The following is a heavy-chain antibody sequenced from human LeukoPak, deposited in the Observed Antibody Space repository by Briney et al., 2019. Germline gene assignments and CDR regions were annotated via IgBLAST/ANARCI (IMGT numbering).Heavy chain of an antibody. Sequence: GGSLRLSCAASGFTFSSYSMNWIRQAPGKGLEWVSSISSSTSYIYYADSVKGRFTISKDNAKNSLYLQMNSLRAEDTAAYYCARAGGSTVSHSDYWGQGTLVTVSS. CDR3: ARAGGSTVSHSDY. CDR2: ISSSTSYI. J-gene: IGHJ4*02. D-gene: IGHD4-17*01. V-gene: IGHV3-21*01. CDR1: GFTFSSYS.